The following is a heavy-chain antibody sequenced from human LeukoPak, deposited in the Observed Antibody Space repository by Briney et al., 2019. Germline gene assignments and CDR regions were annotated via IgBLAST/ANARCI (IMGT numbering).Heavy chain of an antibody. CDR2: IYPNGDA. Sequence: GSLRLSCAASGFTFDDYGMNWVRQAPGKGLEWVSVIYPNGDAYYADSLKGRFTISRDTSKNTMYLQMNSLSAEDTAVYYCASAYYGDYGGYWGQGTLVTVSS. V-gene: IGHV3-66*01. J-gene: IGHJ4*02. D-gene: IGHD4-17*01. CDR3: ASAYYGDYGGY. CDR1: GFTFDDYG.